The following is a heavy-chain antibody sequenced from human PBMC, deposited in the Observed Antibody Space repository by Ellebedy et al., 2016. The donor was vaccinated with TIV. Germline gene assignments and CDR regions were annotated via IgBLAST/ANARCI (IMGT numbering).Heavy chain of an antibody. CDR2: ISAYNGNT. Sequence: AASVKVSCKASGYTFTTYGISWVRQAPGQGLEWMGWISAYNGNTDYEQKLQGRVTMTTDTSTSTAYMELRSLRSDDTAVYYCARFVDGDYEDYWGQGALVTVSS. CDR1: GYTFTTYG. J-gene: IGHJ4*02. CDR3: ARFVDGDYEDY. V-gene: IGHV1-18*04. D-gene: IGHD4-17*01.